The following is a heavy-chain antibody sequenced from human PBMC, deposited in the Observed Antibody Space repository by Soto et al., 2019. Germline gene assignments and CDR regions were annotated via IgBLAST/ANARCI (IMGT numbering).Heavy chain of an antibody. CDR2: MNPNIVNT. D-gene: IGHD6-13*01. CDR1: GYTFTSYG. Sequence: ASVKVSCKASGYTFTSYGISWVRQAPGQGLEWIGWMNPNIVNTGYAQKFQGRVTMTRNTSISTAYMELSSLRSEDTAVYYCAREAAAGNDAFDIWGQGTMVTVSS. V-gene: IGHV1-8*02. CDR3: AREAAAGNDAFDI. J-gene: IGHJ3*02.